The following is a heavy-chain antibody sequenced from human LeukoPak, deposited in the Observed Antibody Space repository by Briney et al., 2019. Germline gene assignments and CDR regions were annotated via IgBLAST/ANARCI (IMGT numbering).Heavy chain of an antibody. CDR3: AELGITMIGGV. V-gene: IGHV3-7*01. D-gene: IGHD3-10*02. Sequence: GGSLRLSCAASGFTFSSQWMSWVRQAPGKGLEWVANVNQDGTGKYYVDSVKGRFTISRDNAKNSLYLQMNSLRAEDTAVYYCAELGITMIGGVWGKGTTVTISS. CDR2: VNQDGTGK. J-gene: IGHJ6*04. CDR1: GFTFSSQW.